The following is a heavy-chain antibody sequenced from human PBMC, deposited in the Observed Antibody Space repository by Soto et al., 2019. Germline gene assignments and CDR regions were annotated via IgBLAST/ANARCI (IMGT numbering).Heavy chain of an antibody. V-gene: IGHV3-23*01. CDR1: GFSISTYG. J-gene: IGHJ4*02. D-gene: IGHD1-1*01. CDR2: FSGSSGNT. CDR3: ARWNGYGDS. Sequence: EVQLLEYGGGLAQPGGSLKLSCAASGFSISTYGVTWVRQAPGKGLEWVSGFSGSSGNTYYADSVKGRFTISRDNSKNTVYLQMNSLRAEATAVYYCARWNGYGDSWGQGTLVTVSS.